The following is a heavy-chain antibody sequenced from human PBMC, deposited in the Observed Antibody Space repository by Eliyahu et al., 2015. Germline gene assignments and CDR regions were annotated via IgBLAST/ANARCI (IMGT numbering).Heavy chain of an antibody. CDR1: GFSLSTXGXR. J-gene: IGHJ5*02. CDR2: IXWDDDK. Sequence: QVTLKESGPALVKPTQTLTLTCTFSGFSLSTXGXRXSXIRQPPGKALEWLARIXWDDDKFYSTSLKTRLTISKDTSKNQVVLTMTNMDPVDTATYYCARTPCSSTSCYAGWFDPWGQGTLVTVSS. V-gene: IGHV2-70*04. D-gene: IGHD2-2*01. CDR3: ARTPCSSTSCYAGWFDP.